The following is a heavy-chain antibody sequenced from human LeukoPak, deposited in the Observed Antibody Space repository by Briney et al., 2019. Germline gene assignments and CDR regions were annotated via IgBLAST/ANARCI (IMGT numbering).Heavy chain of an antibody. J-gene: IGHJ4*02. CDR1: GFTFSSYA. CDR2: ISYDGSNK. Sequence: GGSLRLSCVASGFTFSSYAMHWVRQAPGKGLEWVAVISYDGSNKYYADSVKGRFTISRDNAKNSLYLQMNSLRAEDTAVYYCARDFGPPYYDIYEFDYWGQGTLVTVSS. V-gene: IGHV3-30-3*01. D-gene: IGHD3-9*01. CDR3: ARDFGPPYYDIYEFDY.